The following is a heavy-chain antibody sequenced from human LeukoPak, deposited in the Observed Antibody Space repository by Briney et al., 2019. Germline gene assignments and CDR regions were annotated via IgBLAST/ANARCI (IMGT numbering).Heavy chain of an antibody. CDR1: GYTFTGYY. J-gene: IGHJ6*03. D-gene: IGHD2-2*01. CDR2: INPNSGGT. CDR3: ARGSAAISYYYYMDV. V-gene: IGHV1-2*02. Sequence: ASVKVSCKASGYTFTGYYMHWVRQAPGQGLEWMGWINPNSGGTNYAQKFQGRVTMTRDTSISTAYMELSRLRSDDTAVYYCARGSAAISYYYYMDVWGKGTTVTVSS.